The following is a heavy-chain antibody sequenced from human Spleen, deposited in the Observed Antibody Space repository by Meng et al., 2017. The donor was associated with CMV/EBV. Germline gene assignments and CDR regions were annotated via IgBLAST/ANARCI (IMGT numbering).Heavy chain of an antibody. CDR3: ARGVPYYDILTGSIGGLDY. CDR1: EFTFDDYS. V-gene: IGHV3-21*01. J-gene: IGHJ4*02. Sequence: GGSLRLSCAASEFTFDDYSIFGVRQAPAKGLEWVSSTSPSGRHIYYSESGRGRFTISRDNADNSLSLQMNSLRADDTATYYCARGVPYYDILTGSIGGLDYWGQGTLVTVSS. D-gene: IGHD3-9*01. CDR2: TSPSGRHI.